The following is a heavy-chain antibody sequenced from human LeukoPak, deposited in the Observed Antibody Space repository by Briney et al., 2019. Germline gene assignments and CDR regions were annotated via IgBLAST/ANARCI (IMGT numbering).Heavy chain of an antibody. CDR1: GLIFSQYS. CDR2: IRSSSET. J-gene: IGHJ5*02. CDR3: ARDAGNSGYGCDL. D-gene: IGHD5-12*01. Sequence: GGSLRLSCAASGLIFSQYSMNWVRQAPGKGLEWVSHIRSSSETFYADSVKGRFTISRDNARNSLYLQMNNLRGEDTAIYYCARDAGNSGYGCDLWGQGTLVTVSS. V-gene: IGHV3-48*01.